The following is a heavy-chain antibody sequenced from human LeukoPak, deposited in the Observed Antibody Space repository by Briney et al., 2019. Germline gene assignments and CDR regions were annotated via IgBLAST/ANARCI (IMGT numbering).Heavy chain of an antibody. CDR3: ARGGWGTAIDY. V-gene: IGHV3-74*01. CDR2: INGDGSGI. CDR1: GFTFSSYW. D-gene: IGHD1-7*01. J-gene: IGHJ4*02. Sequence: PGGSLRLSCAASGFTFSSYWMHWVRQAPGKGLVWVSRINGDGSGINYADSVKGRFTISRDNAENTLFLQMDSLRAEDTAVYYCARGGWGTAIDYLGQGTLVTVSS.